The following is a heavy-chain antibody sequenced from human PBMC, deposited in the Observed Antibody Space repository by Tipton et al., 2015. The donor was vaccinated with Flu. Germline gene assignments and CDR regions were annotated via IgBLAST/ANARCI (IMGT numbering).Heavy chain of an antibody. J-gene: IGHJ1*01. CDR1: GGSINNYY. Sequence: TLSLTCTVSGGSINNYYWSWIRQPPGKGLEWIGYIYYSGSTNYNPSLKSRVTISVDTSKNQFSLKLSSVTAADTAVYYCARVGGYSSPFQHWGQGTLVTVSS. CDR2: IYYSGST. D-gene: IGHD5-18*01. CDR3: ARVGGYSSPFQH. V-gene: IGHV4-59*01.